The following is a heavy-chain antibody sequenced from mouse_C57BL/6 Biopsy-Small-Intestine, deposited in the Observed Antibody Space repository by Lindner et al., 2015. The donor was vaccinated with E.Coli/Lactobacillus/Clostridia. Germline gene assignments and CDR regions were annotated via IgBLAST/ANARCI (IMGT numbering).Heavy chain of an antibody. J-gene: IGHJ2*01. CDR3: TKRDFGFDY. D-gene: IGHD3-3*01. Sequence: VQLQESGPELVKPGASVKISCKASGYTFTDYYINWVKQRPGQGLEWIGWIYPGNGNIKLNEKFKDKAILTVDSSSSMAYMQLNSLASGDSAIYFCTKRDFGFDYWGQGTTLSVSS. CDR1: GYTFTDYY. CDR2: IYPGNGNI. V-gene: IGHV1-84*01.